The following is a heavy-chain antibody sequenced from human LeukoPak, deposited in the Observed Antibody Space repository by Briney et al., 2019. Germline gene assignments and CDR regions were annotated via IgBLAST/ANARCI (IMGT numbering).Heavy chain of an antibody. V-gene: IGHV3-7*01. J-gene: IGHJ5*02. D-gene: IGHD6-13*01. CDR2: IKQDGSEK. Sequence: GGSLRLSCAASGFTFSSYWMSWVRQAPGKGLEWVANIKQDGSEKYYVDSVKGRFTISRDNAKNSLYLQMNSLRAEDTAVYYCARGQSWYVNWFDPWGQGTLVTVSS. CDR1: GFTFSSYW. CDR3: ARGQSWYVNWFDP.